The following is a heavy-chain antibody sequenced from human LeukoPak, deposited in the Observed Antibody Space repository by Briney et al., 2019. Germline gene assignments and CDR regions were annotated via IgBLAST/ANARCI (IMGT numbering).Heavy chain of an antibody. V-gene: IGHV4-39*01. D-gene: IGHD3-10*01. Sequence: SGTLSLTCAVSGGSISSNWWSWVRQPPGKGLEWIGSVYYSGSTYYNPSLKSRVTISVDTSKNQFSLKLSSVTAADTAVYYCARTTWLGAFDIWGQGTMVTVSS. CDR3: ARTTWLGAFDI. CDR2: VYYSGST. CDR1: GGSISSNW. J-gene: IGHJ3*02.